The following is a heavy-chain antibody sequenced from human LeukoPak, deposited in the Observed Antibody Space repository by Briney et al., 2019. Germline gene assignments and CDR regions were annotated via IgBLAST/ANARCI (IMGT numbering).Heavy chain of an antibody. CDR3: ARNIDPIVVVPAAADY. V-gene: IGHV3-21*01. D-gene: IGHD2-2*01. CDR1: GFTFSRYS. J-gene: IGHJ4*02. CDR2: ISSSSSYI. Sequence: PGGSLRLSCAASGFTFSRYSMNWVRQAPGKGLEWVSSISSSSSYIYYADSVKGRFTISRDNAKNSLYLQMNSLRAEDTAVYYCARNIDPIVVVPAAADYWGQGTLVTVSS.